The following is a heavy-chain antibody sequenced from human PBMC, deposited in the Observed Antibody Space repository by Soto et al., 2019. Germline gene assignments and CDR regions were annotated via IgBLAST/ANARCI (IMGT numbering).Heavy chain of an antibody. D-gene: IGHD6-19*01. CDR3: TSHSAQWLHRFDY. J-gene: IGHJ4*02. Sequence: GGSLRLSCTASGFTFGDYAMSWFRQAPGKGLEWVGFIRSKAYGGTTEYAASVKGRFTISRDDSKSIAYLQMNSLKTEDTAVYYCTSHSAQWLHRFDYWGQGTLVTVYS. CDR2: IRSKAYGGTT. CDR1: GFTFGDYA. V-gene: IGHV3-49*03.